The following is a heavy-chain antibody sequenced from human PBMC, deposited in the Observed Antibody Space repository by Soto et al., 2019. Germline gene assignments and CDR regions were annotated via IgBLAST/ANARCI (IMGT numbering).Heavy chain of an antibody. CDR2: INPSGGIT. V-gene: IGHV1-46*01. D-gene: IGHD6-13*01. CDR3: ASSPAFSSSWYGIPPDPSHGMDV. Sequence: QMQLVQYGAEVKRTGASVRVSCKSSGYTFTSFYIHWVRQAPGQGLEWTGIINPSGGITNFAQRFQGRVTMTRDMSTNTHYMELSSLKSDDTAGYYCASSPAFSSSWYGIPPDPSHGMDVWGQGTTVTVS. CDR1: GYTFTSFY. J-gene: IGHJ6*02.